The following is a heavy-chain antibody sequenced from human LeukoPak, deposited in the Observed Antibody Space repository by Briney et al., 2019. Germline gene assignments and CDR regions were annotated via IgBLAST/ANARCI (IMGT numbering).Heavy chain of an antibody. D-gene: IGHD6-19*01. CDR1: GGSISSYY. J-gene: IGHJ4*02. CDR2: IYYSGST. Sequence: PSETLSLTCTVSGGSISSYYWSWIRQPPGKGLEWIGYIYYSGSTNYNPSLKSRVTISVDTSKNQFSLKLSSVTAADTAVYYCARHSVGSSGSYRDWGQGTLVTVSS. CDR3: ARHSVGSSGSYRD. V-gene: IGHV4-59*08.